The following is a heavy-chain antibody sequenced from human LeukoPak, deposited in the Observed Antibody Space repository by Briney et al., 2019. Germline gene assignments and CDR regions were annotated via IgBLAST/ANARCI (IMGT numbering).Heavy chain of an antibody. J-gene: IGHJ4*02. D-gene: IGHD1-14*01. Sequence: GGSLRLSCAASGFTVITNDMTWVRQAPRKRLEWGSVLYSDGNTKYADSVQGRFTISRDNSKNTLYLEMNSLSPDDTAVYYCARGVEPLAANTLAYWGQGTLVTVSS. CDR1: GFTVITND. V-gene: IGHV3-53*01. CDR2: LYSDGNT. CDR3: ARGVEPLAANTLAY.